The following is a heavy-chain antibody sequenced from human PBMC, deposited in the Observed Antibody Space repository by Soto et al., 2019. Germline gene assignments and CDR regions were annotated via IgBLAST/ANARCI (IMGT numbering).Heavy chain of an antibody. V-gene: IGHV4-61*01. Sequence: SETLSLTCTVSGVSVSNGNYYWSWIRQPPGKGLEWIGYIYYNGSTNYNPSLKSLVTISVDMSKNQFSLTLTSVTAADTAVYYCARGGSYEYYYGLDAWGEGTTVTVSS. CDR2: IYYNGST. CDR3: ARGGSYEYYYGLDA. D-gene: IGHD1-26*01. CDR1: GVSVSNGNYY. J-gene: IGHJ6*04.